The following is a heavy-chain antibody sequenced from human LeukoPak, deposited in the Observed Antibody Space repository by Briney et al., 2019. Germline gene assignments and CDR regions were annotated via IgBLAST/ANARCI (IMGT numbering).Heavy chain of an antibody. Sequence: ASVKVSCKASGYTFTSYDINWVRQATGRGLEWMGWMNPNSGNTGYAQKFQGRVTITRNTSISTAYMELSSLRSEDTAVYYCARIGSITIFGVVNNYMDVWGKGTTVTVSS. CDR1: GYTFTSYD. CDR3: ARIGSITIFGVVNNYMDV. V-gene: IGHV1-8*03. J-gene: IGHJ6*03. CDR2: MNPNSGNT. D-gene: IGHD3-3*01.